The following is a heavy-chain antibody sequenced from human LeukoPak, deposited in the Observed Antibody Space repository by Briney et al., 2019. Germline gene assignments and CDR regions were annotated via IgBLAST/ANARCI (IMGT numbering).Heavy chain of an antibody. Sequence: GGSLRLSCAASGFTFSSYGLHWVRQAPGKGLEWVSVIYSGGSTYYADSVKGRFTISRDNSKNTLYLQMNSLRAEDTAVYYCARALKYYYDSSGYYYVGAFDIWGQGTMVTVSS. CDR3: ARALKYYYDSSGYYYVGAFDI. J-gene: IGHJ3*02. V-gene: IGHV3-66*01. CDR2: IYSGGST. CDR1: GFTFSSYG. D-gene: IGHD3-22*01.